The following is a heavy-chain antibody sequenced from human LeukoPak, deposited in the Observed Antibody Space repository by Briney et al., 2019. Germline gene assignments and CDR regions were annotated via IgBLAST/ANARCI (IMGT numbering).Heavy chain of an antibody. V-gene: IGHV4-39*01. Sequence: PSETLSLTCTVSGGSISSSSYYWGWIRQPPGKGLEWIGSIYYSGSTYYNPSLKSRVTISVDTSKNQFSLKLSSVTAADTAVYYCARQDGYSYGYFILDYWGQGTLVTVSS. J-gene: IGHJ4*02. CDR1: GGSISSSSYY. CDR2: IYYSGST. D-gene: IGHD5-18*01. CDR3: ARQDGYSYGYFILDY.